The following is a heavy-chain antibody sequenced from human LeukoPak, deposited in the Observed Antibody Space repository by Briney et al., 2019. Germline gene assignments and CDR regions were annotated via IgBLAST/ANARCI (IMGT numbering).Heavy chain of an antibody. D-gene: IGHD2-15*01. CDR3: SRRDCSQSNCFYWYFDV. CDR2: VYYSGIS. J-gene: IGHJ2*01. CDR1: GASIISGGSY. Sequence: SETLSLTCTVSGASIISGGSYWGWLRQPPGKGLEWIGSVYYSGISYYNPSLRSRVSISVDTSKNQFSLRLSALTAADTAVYYCSRRDCSQSNCFYWYFDVWGRGTLLTVSS. V-gene: IGHV4-39*07.